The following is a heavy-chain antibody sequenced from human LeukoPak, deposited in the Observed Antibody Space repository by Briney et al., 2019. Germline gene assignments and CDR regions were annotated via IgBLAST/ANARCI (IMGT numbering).Heavy chain of an antibody. CDR1: GFTFSSYG. V-gene: IGHV3-30*03. J-gene: IGHJ4*02. Sequence: PGRSLRLSCAASGFTFSSYGMHWVRQAPGKGLEWVAVISYDGTNKYYADSVKGRFTISRDNSKNTLYLQMNSLRAEDTAVYYCARERTGNFDYWGQGTLVTVSS. CDR2: ISYDGTNK. D-gene: IGHD3-10*01. CDR3: ARERTGNFDY.